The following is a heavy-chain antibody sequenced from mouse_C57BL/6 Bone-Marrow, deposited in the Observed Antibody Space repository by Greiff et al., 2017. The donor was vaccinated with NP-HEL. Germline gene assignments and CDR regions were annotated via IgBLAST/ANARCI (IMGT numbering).Heavy chain of an antibody. CDR2: IYPRSGNT. CDR3: ARVVAPYYDAMDY. J-gene: IGHJ4*01. V-gene: IGHV1-81*01. D-gene: IGHD1-1*01. CDR1: GYTFTSYG. Sequence: QVQLQQSGAELARPGASVKLSCKASGYTFTSYGISWVKQRTGQGLEWIGEIYPRSGNTYYNEKFKGKATLTADKSSNPAYTELGSLTSDDSAVYVCARVVAPYYDAMDYWGRGTAVTVSS.